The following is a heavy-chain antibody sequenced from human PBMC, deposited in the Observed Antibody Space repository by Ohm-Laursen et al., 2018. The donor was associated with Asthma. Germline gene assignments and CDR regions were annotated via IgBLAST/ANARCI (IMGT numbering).Heavy chain of an antibody. Sequence: ASVKVSCKASGYPFTRDYMHWVRQAPGQGLEWMGIINPSSGSSSYAQKFQGRVTMTSDTSTSTVYMELSSLRSEDTAVYYCARATFSTYCGGDCYYFDYWGQGTLVTVSS. CDR1: GYPFTRDY. CDR3: ARATFSTYCGGDCYYFDY. CDR2: INPSSGSS. D-gene: IGHD2-21*02. J-gene: IGHJ4*02. V-gene: IGHV1-46*01.